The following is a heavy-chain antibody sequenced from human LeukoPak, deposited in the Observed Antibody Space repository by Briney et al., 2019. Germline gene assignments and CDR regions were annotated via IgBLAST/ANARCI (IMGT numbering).Heavy chain of an antibody. CDR1: GGSISSSSYY. Sequence: PSETLSLTCTVSGGSISSSSYYWGWIRQPPGKGLEWIGSVYYSGSTYYNPSLKSRVTISVDTSKNQFSLKLSSVTAADTAVYYCAREREEQWLRYYYYMDVWGKGTTVTISS. CDR3: AREREEQWLRYYYYMDV. CDR2: VYYSGST. D-gene: IGHD6-19*01. J-gene: IGHJ6*03. V-gene: IGHV4-39*07.